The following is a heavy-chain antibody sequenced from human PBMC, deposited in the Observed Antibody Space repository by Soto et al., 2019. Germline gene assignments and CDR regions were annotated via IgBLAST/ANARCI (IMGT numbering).Heavy chain of an antibody. J-gene: IGHJ6*02. D-gene: IGHD4-17*01. V-gene: IGHV1-69*13. CDR2: IIPIFGTA. CDR3: ASGLRNAGDYYYYYGMDV. Sequence: SVKVSCKASAGTFSSYAISWVRQAPGQGLEWMGGIIPIFGTANYAQKFQGRVTITADESTSTAYMELSSLRSEDTAVYYCASGLRNAGDYYYYYGMDVWGQGTTVTVSS. CDR1: AGTFSSYA.